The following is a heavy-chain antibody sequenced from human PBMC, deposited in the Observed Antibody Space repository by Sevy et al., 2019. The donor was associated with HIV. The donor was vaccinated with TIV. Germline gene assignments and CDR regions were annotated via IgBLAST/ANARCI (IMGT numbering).Heavy chain of an antibody. V-gene: IGHV1-2*02. D-gene: IGHD1-26*01. CDR1: GYRFTDYY. CDR2: INPNSDVT. Sequence: ASVKVSCETSGYRFTDYYIHWVRQAPGQGLDWMGWINPNSDVTKSAKKFQDRVIMTKDTSISTVYMELRGLTFDDSAVYYCARDQEFCSTTSCYSGLDRWGHGSLVTVSS. CDR3: ARDQEFCSTTSCYSGLDR. J-gene: IGHJ5*02.